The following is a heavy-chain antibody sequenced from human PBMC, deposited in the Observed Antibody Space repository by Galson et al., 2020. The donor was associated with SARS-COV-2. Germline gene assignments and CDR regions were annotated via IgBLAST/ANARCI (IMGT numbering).Heavy chain of an antibody. D-gene: IGHD3-10*01. Sequence: ASVKVSCKSSGYTFSDYFMHWVRQTPGQGLEWMGWVNPTTGFTNSAQNFQGRVTLTRDTSISTAYMELRSLRADDTAVYYCARHPRGGYGLDVWGQGPTVTVSS. CDR1: GYTFSDYF. V-gene: IGHV1-2*02. J-gene: IGHJ6*02. CDR2: VNPTTGFT. CDR3: ARHPRGGYGLDV.